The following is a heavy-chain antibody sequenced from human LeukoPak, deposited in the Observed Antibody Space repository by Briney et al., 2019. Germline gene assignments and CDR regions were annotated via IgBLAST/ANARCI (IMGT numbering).Heavy chain of an antibody. CDR3: AREFIAAAGTKNGLDI. CDR1: GGSFSGYY. Sequence: PSETLSLTCAAYGGSFSGYYWSWIRQPPGKGLEWIGEINHSGSTNYNPSLKSRVTISVDTSKNQFSLKLSSVTAADTAVYYCAREFIAAAGTKNGLDIWGLGTMVTVSS. V-gene: IGHV4-34*01. D-gene: IGHD6-13*01. CDR2: INHSGST. J-gene: IGHJ3*02.